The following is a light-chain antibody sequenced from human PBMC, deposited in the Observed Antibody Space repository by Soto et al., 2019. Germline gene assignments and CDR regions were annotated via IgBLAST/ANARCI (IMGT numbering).Light chain of an antibody. CDR1: QSITTH. Sequence: GDRVTITCRASQSITTHVNWYQQRPGKAPRLLIYAASILQTGVPSRFSGSGSGTDFTLTISSLQAEDFATYYCQQSYSTPTPPTFGQGTKLEIK. CDR2: AAS. J-gene: IGKJ2*01. CDR3: QQSYSTPTPPT. V-gene: IGKV1-39*01.